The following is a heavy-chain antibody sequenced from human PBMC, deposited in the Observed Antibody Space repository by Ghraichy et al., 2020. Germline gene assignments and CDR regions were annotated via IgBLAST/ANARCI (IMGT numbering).Heavy chain of an antibody. V-gene: IGHV4-61*03. J-gene: IGHJ4*02. CDR2: IFYSGST. Sequence: SETLSLTCTVSGGSVSSGSNYWSWIRQPPGKGLEWVGYIFYSGSTNYNPSLKSRVTISVDTSKNHFSLKLSSVTAADTAVYYCARETYYFDYWGQGTLVTVSS. CDR1: GGSVSSGSNY. CDR3: ARETYYFDY.